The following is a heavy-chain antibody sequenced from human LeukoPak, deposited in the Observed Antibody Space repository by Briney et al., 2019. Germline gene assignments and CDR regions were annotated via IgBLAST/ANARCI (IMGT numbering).Heavy chain of an antibody. CDR3: ARADNYDFWSGYAANPDRPDAFDI. V-gene: IGHV4-34*01. D-gene: IGHD3-3*01. Sequence: PSETLSLTCAVYGGSFSGYYWSWIRQPPGKGLEWSGEINHSGSTNYNPSLKSRVTISVATSKNQFSLKLSSVTAADTAVYYCARADNYDFWSGYAANPDRPDAFDIWGQGTMVTVSS. CDR1: GGSFSGYY. CDR2: INHSGST. J-gene: IGHJ3*02.